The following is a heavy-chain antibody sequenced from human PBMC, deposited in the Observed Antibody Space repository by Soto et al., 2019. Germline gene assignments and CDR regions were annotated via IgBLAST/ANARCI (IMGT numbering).Heavy chain of an antibody. J-gene: IGHJ5*02. D-gene: IGHD6-13*01. CDR2: ISGSGGST. CDR1: GFTFSSYA. V-gene: IGHV3-23*01. Sequence: GGSLRLSCAASGFTFSSYAMSWVRQAPGKGLEWVSAISGSGGSTYYADSVKGRFTISRDNSKNTLYLQMNSLRAEDTAVYYCAKGGGYSSSTPKLLVFWFDPWGQGTPVTVSS. CDR3: AKGGGYSSSTPKLLVFWFDP.